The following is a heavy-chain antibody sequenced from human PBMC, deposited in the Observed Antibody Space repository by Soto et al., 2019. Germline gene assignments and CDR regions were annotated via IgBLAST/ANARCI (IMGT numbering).Heavy chain of an antibody. CDR1: GDSISSSY. Sequence: PSETLSLTCTVSGDSISSSYWSWIRQPPGKGLEWIGYVHYSGSTNYNPSLKSRVTILVDTSKNQFSLKLSSVTAADMAVYYCAMFIKIVSSDWFDSWGQGTLVTVS. J-gene: IGHJ5*01. CDR2: VHYSGST. D-gene: IGHD3-10*01. CDR3: AMFIKIVSSDWFDS. V-gene: IGHV4-59*01.